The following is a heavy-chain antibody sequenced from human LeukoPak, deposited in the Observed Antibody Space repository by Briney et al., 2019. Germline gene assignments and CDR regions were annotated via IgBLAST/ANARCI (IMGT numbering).Heavy chain of an antibody. D-gene: IGHD2-2*01. CDR2: MNPNSGNT. CDR1: GYTFTSYD. CDR3: AGGAVVPAAMSPYYYYGMDV. Sequence: EASVKVSCKASGYTFTSYDITWVRQATGQGLEWMGWMNPNSGNTGYAQKFQGRVTMTRNTSISTAYMELSSLRSEDTAVYYCAGGAVVPAAMSPYYYYGMDVWGQGTTVTVSS. J-gene: IGHJ6*02. V-gene: IGHV1-8*01.